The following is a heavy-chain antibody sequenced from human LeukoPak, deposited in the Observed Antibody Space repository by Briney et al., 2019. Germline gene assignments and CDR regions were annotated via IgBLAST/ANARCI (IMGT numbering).Heavy chain of an antibody. D-gene: IGHD2-2*03. CDR3: ARDAGYCSSTSCYLVYFMDV. J-gene: IGHJ6*03. V-gene: IGHV3-21*01. Sequence: GGSLRLSCAASGFTFSSYSMSWVRQAPGKGLEWVSSISSSSSYIYYADSVKGRFTISRHNAKNSLYLQMNSLRAEDTAVYYCARDAGYCSSTSCYLVYFMDVWGKGTTVTVSS. CDR2: ISSSSSYI. CDR1: GFTFSSYS.